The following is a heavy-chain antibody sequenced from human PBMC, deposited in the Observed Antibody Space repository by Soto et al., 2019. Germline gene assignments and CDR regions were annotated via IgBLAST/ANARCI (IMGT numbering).Heavy chain of an antibody. CDR3: ARFGVNSSGWYSDYYYGMDV. CDR1: GGTFSSCA. D-gene: IGHD6-19*01. J-gene: IGHJ6*02. V-gene: IGHV1-69*13. Sequence: SVKVSCKASGGTFSSCAISWVRQAPGQGLEWMGGIIPIFGTANYAQKFQGRVTITADESTSTAYMELSSLRSEDTAVYYCARFGVNSSGWYSDYYYGMDVWGQGTTVTVSS. CDR2: IIPIFGTA.